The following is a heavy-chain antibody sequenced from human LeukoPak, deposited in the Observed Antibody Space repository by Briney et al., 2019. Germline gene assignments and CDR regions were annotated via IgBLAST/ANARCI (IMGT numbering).Heavy chain of an antibody. V-gene: IGHV4-59*01. D-gene: IGHD6-13*01. Sequence: SETLSLTCTVSGGSISSYYWSWIRQPPGKGLEWIGYIYYSGSTNYNPSLKSRVTISVDTSKNQFSLKLSSVTAADTAVYYCARTSSRTFDPWGQGTLVTVPS. J-gene: IGHJ5*02. CDR1: GGSISSYY. CDR3: ARTSSRTFDP. CDR2: IYYSGST.